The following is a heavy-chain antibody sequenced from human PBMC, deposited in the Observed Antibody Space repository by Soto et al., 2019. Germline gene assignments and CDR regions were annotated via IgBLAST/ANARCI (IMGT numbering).Heavy chain of an antibody. CDR2: IYYSGST. V-gene: IGHV4-61*01. J-gene: IGHJ5*02. CDR1: GGSVNNGNYY. Sequence: QVQLQESGPGLVKPSETLTLTCTVSGGSVNNGNYYWSWIRQPPGKGLEWIGHIYYSGSTNYNPSLKRRVLISIDTSKKQFSLKLSSVTAADTAVYFCARDPGVGLSARWFDPWGQGALVTVSS. CDR3: ARDPGVGLSARWFDP. D-gene: IGHD2-8*01.